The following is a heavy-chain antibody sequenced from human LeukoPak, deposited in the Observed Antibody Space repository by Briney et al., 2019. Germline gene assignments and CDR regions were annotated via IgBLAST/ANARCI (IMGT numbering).Heavy chain of an antibody. CDR3: AREGSYFFAFDI. CDR2: MNQDGSEK. D-gene: IGHD1-26*01. CDR1: GLRFGSYW. Sequence: GGSLRLSCAASGLRFGSYWMNWVRQAPGKGLEWVANMNQDGSEKNYVDSVKGRFTISRDNTKNSLFLQMDSLRAEDTAVYYCAREGSYFFAFDIWGQGTMVTVSS. V-gene: IGHV3-7*01. J-gene: IGHJ3*02.